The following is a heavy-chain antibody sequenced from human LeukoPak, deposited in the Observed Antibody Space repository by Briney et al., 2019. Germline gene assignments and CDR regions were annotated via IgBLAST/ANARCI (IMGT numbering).Heavy chain of an antibody. Sequence: GGSLRLSCAASGFTFSSYEMNWVRQAPGKGLEWVSYINSSGSTIYYADSVKGRFTISRDNAKNSLYLQMNSLRAEDTAVYYCARGVVPAANVDFGFDYWGQGTLVTVSS. CDR2: INSSGSTI. CDR1: GFTFSSYE. J-gene: IGHJ4*02. D-gene: IGHD2-2*01. V-gene: IGHV3-48*03. CDR3: ARGVVPAANVDFGFDY.